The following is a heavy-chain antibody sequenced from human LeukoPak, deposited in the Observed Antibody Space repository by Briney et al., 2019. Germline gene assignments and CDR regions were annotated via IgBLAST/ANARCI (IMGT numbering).Heavy chain of an antibody. CDR2: GYYRGST. Sequence: KPSETLSLTCTVSGGSTSSYYWSWIRQPPGKGLEWIGYGYYRGSTNYNPSLKSRVTISVDTSKNQFSLKLNSVTTADTAVYYCAREGDPGSGYNYGNWLDPWGQGTLVTVSS. CDR1: GGSTSSYY. J-gene: IGHJ5*02. V-gene: IGHV4-59*01. D-gene: IGHD5-12*01. CDR3: AREGDPGSGYNYGNWLDP.